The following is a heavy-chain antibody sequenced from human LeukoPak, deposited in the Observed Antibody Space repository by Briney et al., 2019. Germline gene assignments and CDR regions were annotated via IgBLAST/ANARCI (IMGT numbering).Heavy chain of an antibody. D-gene: IGHD3-22*01. V-gene: IGHV3-30*02. CDR3: AKLYYYDSSGYF. Sequence: PGRSLRLSCAASGFTFSSYGMHWVRQAPGKGLEWVAFIRYDGSNKYYADSVKGRFTISRDNSKNTLYLQMNSLRAEDTAVYYCAKLYYYDSSGYFWGQGTLVTVST. CDR2: IRYDGSNK. CDR1: GFTFSSYG. J-gene: IGHJ4*02.